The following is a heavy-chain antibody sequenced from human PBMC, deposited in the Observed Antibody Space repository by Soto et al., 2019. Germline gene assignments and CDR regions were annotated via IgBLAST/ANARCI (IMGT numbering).Heavy chain of an antibody. Sequence: AGGSLRLSCAASGFTFSSYWMHWVRQAPGKGLVWVSRINSDGSSTSYADSVKGRFTISRDNAKNTLYLQMNSLRAEDTAVYYCAMTTVVTPLDYWGQGTLVTVSS. CDR3: AMTTVVTPLDY. J-gene: IGHJ4*02. V-gene: IGHV3-74*01. CDR1: GFTFSSYW. D-gene: IGHD4-17*01. CDR2: INSDGSST.